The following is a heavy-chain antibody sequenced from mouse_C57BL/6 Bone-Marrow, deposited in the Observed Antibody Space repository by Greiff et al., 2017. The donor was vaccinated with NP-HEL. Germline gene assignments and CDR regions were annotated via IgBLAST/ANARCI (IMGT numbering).Heavy chain of an antibody. Sequence: DVKPVEFGGGLVKPGGSLKLSCAASGFTFSDLGMPRVRQAPGKGLEWVAYISSGSSTFYYADTVKGRFPISRDQAKNTLLPQMACLRSDDMAMYYCARNAPRCDYDLAWFAYWGQGTLVTVSA. D-gene: IGHD2-4*01. V-gene: IGHV5-17*01. CDR1: GFTFSDLG. CDR2: ISSGSSTF. CDR3: ARNAPRCDYDLAWFAY. J-gene: IGHJ3*01.